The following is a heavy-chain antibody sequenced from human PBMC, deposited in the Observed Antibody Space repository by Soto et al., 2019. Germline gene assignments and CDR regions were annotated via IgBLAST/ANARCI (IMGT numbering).Heavy chain of an antibody. CDR2: FDPEDGET. V-gene: IGHV1-24*01. J-gene: IGHJ4*02. CDR1: GYTLTELS. D-gene: IGHD1-26*01. Sequence: ASVKVSCKVSGYTLTELSMHWVRQAPGKGLEWMGGFDPEDGETIYAQKFQGRVTMTEDTSTDTAYMELSSLRSEDTAVYYCATGRRWEPAFRYWGQGTLVTVSS. CDR3: ATGRRWEPAFRY.